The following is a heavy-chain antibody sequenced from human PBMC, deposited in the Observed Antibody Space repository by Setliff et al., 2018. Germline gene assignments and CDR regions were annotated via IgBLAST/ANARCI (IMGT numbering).Heavy chain of an antibody. J-gene: IGHJ4*02. CDR2: INPNSGGT. V-gene: IGHV1-2*04. CDR1: GYTFTGYY. Sequence: GASVKVSCKASGYTFTGYYMHWVRQAPGQGLEWMGRINPNSGGTNYAQKFQGWVTMTRDTSISTAYMELSRLRSEDTAVYYCARVSRTIVAARGFDYWGQGTLVTVSS. CDR3: ARVSRTIVAARGFDY. D-gene: IGHD1-26*01.